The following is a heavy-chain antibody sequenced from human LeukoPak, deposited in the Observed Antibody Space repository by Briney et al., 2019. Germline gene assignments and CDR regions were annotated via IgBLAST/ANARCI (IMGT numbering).Heavy chain of an antibody. CDR2: ISSSSSTI. CDR1: GFTFSDYY. D-gene: IGHD6-13*01. V-gene: IGHV3-11*04. J-gene: IGHJ2*01. Sequence: GGSLRLSCAASGFTFSDYYMSWIRQAPGKGLEWVSYISSSSSTIYYADSVKGRFTVSRDNAKSSLYLQMNSLRTEDTAVYYCARLFRAAATSNWYFDLWSRGTLVTVSS. CDR3: ARLFRAAATSNWYFDL.